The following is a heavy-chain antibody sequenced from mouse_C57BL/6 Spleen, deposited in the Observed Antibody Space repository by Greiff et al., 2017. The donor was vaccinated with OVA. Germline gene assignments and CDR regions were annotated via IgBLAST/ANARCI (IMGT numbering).Heavy chain of an antibody. V-gene: IGHV1-15*01. CDR2: IDPETGGT. Sequence: QVHVKQSGAELVRPGASVTLSCKASGYTFTDYEMHWVKQTPVHGLEWIGAIDPETGGTAYNQKFKGKAILTADKSSSTAYMELRSLTSEDSAVYYCTELATVVATDFDYWGQGTTLTVSS. D-gene: IGHD1-1*01. CDR1: GYTFTDYE. CDR3: TELATVVATDFDY. J-gene: IGHJ2*01.